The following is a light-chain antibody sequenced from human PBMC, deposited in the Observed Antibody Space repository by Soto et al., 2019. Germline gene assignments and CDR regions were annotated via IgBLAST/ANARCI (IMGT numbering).Light chain of an antibody. CDR2: GAS. CDR3: QQYNNWPLLT. CDR1: QSVRSN. V-gene: IGKV3D-15*01. Sequence: EIVMTQSPATLSVSPGERVTLSCRASQSVRSNLAWYQQKPGQAPRLLIYGASTRATGIPARFSGSGSGTEFPLIISSLQSEDFAVYYCQQYNNWPLLTFGGGTKVEIK. J-gene: IGKJ4*01.